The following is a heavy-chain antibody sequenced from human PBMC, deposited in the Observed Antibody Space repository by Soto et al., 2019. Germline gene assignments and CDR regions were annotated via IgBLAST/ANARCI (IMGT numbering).Heavy chain of an antibody. CDR2: ISGTAGTI. CDR3: ASAPYYGSGTYSYYALDV. D-gene: IGHD3-10*01. CDR1: GITFSDHY. Sequence: GGSLRLSCEASGITFSDHYMTWIRQAPGKGLEWISYISGTAGTIYYADSVKGRFTISRDNAKNSLFLQLTSLTAEDTAVYYCASAPYYGSGTYSYYALDVWGQGTTVTVSS. J-gene: IGHJ6*02. V-gene: IGHV3-11*01.